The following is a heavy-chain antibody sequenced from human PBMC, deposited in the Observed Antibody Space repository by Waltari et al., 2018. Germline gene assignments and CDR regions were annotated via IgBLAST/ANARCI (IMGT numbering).Heavy chain of an antibody. D-gene: IGHD3-22*01. CDR2: IDSGGST. CDR1: GFTVSSNY. V-gene: IGHV3-66*04. Sequence: EVQLVESGGGLVQPGGSLRLSCAASGFTVSSNYMSWVRQAPGKGLEWVSVIDSGGSTYYADSVKGRCTISRDNSKNTLYLQMNSLRAEDTAVYYCARPFGSSGYSGDGTDYWGQGTLVTVSS. CDR3: ARPFGSSGYSGDGTDY. J-gene: IGHJ4*02.